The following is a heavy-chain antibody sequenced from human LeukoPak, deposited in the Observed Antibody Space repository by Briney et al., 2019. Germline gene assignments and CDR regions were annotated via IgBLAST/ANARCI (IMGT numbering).Heavy chain of an antibody. CDR1: GFTVSSNY. D-gene: IGHD3-22*01. V-gene: IGHV3-66*01. CDR2: IYSGGST. Sequence: GGSLRLSCAASGFTVSSNYMSWVRQAPGKGLEWVSVIYSGGSTYYADSVKGRFTISRDNSKNTLYLQMNSLRAEDTAVYYCAKMGPYYYDSSGYWNYYYYYMDVWGKGTTVTVSS. CDR3: AKMGPYYYDSSGYWNYYYYYMDV. J-gene: IGHJ6*03.